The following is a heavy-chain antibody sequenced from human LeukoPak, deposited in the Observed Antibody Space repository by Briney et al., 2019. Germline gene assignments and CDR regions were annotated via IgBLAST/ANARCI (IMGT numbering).Heavy chain of an antibody. J-gene: IGHJ6*03. CDR2: IKQDGSEK. CDR1: GFTFSRYR. V-gene: IGHV3-7*01. CDR3: ATERAGERPRPLLNYYYMDV. Sequence: GGSLRLSCAASGFTFSRYRMSWVRQAAGKGLEWVANIKQDGSEKHYVDAVKGRFTISRDNAKNSLDLQMNSLRPEDTAVYYCATERAGERPRPLLNYYYMDVWGKGTTVTISS. D-gene: IGHD3-16*01.